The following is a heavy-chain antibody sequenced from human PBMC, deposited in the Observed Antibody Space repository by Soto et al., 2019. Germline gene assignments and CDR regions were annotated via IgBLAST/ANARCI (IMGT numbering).Heavy chain of an antibody. V-gene: IGHV3-21*01. CDR3: VRGAGVYTSGWYYFEY. CDR1: GFSFSSYT. CDR2: ISGASSYI. Sequence: NPGGSLRLSCAASGFSFSSYTMIWVRQAPGKGLEWVSSISGASSYIFYADSVKGRFTISRDNARNSLYLQMSSLRAEDTAIYYCVRGAGVYTSGWYYFEYWGQGTLVTVSS. J-gene: IGHJ4*02. D-gene: IGHD6-19*01.